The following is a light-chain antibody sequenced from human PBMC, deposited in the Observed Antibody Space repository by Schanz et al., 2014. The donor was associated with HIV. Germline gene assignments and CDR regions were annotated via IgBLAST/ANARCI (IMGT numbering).Light chain of an antibody. CDR1: QVVSSNY. CDR3: QQYSSSPRT. CDR2: GAS. Sequence: EIVLTQSPGTLSLSPGERATLRCRATQVVSSNYLAWYQQKPGLAPRLLIYGASIRATGVPDRFSGSGSGTDFTLTISRLEPEDFAVYYCQQYSSSPRTFGQGTKVEI. V-gene: IGKV3-20*01. J-gene: IGKJ1*01.